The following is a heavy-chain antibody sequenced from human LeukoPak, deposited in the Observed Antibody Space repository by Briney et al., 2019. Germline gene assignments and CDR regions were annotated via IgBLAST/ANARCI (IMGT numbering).Heavy chain of an antibody. V-gene: IGHV3-7*01. CDR3: ARVGYYYHY. CDR2: VKQDGSEK. Sequence: GGSLRLSCAASGFTFSSYWMSWVRQAPGKGLEWVATVKQDGSEKDFVDSVKGRFTISRDNAKNSLYLQMNSLRAEDTALYYCARVGYYYHYWGQGTLVTVSS. J-gene: IGHJ4*02. D-gene: IGHD3-22*01. CDR1: GFTFSSYW.